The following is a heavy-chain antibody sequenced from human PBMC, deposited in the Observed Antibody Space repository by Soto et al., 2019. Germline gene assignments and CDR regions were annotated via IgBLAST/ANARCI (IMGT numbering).Heavy chain of an antibody. D-gene: IGHD1-20*01. J-gene: IGHJ4*02. V-gene: IGHV6-1*01. CDR1: GDRVSSNSAA. CDR3: ARGHNRSDGIFDY. CDR2: TYYRSKRYN. Sequence: SQTLSLTCAISGDRVSSNSAAWNWIRQSPSRGLEWLGRTYYRSKRYNDYAVSVKSQMTINPDTSKNQFSLQLNSVTPEARALYYCARGHNRSDGIFDYWGQGTLVTVSS.